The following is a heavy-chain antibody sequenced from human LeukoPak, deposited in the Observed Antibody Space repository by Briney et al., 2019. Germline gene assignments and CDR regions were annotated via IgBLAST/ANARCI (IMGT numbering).Heavy chain of an antibody. D-gene: IGHD6-13*01. Sequence: PPESLSLTCTVPVGSTSRYNSSWVRHPPREGLGRSGYIYYSGGTNYNPSLKSRVTISVDTSKNQFSLKLSSVTAAGTAVYYGARGIAAAGFRAFDIWGQGTMDTVSS. CDR3: ARGIAAAGFRAFDI. CDR2: IYYSGGT. CDR1: VGSTSRYN. V-gene: IGHV4-59*01. J-gene: IGHJ3*02.